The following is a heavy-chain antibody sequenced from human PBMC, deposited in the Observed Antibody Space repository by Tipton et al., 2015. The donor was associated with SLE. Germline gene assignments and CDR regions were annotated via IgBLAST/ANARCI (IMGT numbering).Heavy chain of an antibody. CDR3: AKAIGNQNDFWSGYYLDY. CDR2: ISSSGSAT. V-gene: IGHV3-23*01. Sequence: SLRLSCTASGFTFSNYAMNWVRQAPGRGLGWVSLISSSGSATYYADSVQGRFAISRDNSKNTVYLHMSSLRAEDTAVYYCAKAIGNQNDFWSGYYLDYWGQGTLVTVSS. CDR1: GFTFSNYA. D-gene: IGHD3-3*01. J-gene: IGHJ4*02.